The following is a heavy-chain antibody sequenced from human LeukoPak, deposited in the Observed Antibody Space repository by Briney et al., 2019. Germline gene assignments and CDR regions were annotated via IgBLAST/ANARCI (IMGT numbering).Heavy chain of an antibody. Sequence: PSETLSLTCAVYGGSFSGYYWSWIRQPPGKGLEWIGEINHSGSTNYNPSLKSRVTISVDTSKNRFSLKLSSVTAADTAVYYCARRGGAANLYYYYYMDVWGKGTTVTVSS. D-gene: IGHD6-25*01. J-gene: IGHJ6*03. V-gene: IGHV4-34*01. CDR2: INHSGST. CDR3: ARRGGAANLYYYYYMDV. CDR1: GGSFSGYY.